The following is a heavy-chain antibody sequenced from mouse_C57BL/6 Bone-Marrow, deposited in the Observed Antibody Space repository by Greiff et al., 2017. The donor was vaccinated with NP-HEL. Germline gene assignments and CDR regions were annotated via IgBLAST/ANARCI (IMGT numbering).Heavy chain of an antibody. V-gene: IGHV10-1*01. CDR3: VCPIYYGYDGYAMDY. J-gene: IGHJ4*01. CDR1: GFSFNTYA. CDR2: IRSKSNNYAT. Sequence: EVKLLESGGGLVQPKGSLKLSCAASGFSFNTYAMNWVRQAPGKGLEWVARIRSKSNNYATYYADSVKDRFTISRDDSESMLYLQMNNLKTEDTAMYYCVCPIYYGYDGYAMDYWGQGTSVTVSS. D-gene: IGHD2-2*01.